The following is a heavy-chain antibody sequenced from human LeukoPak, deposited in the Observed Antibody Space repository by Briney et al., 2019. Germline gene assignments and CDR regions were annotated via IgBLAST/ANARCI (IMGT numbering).Heavy chain of an antibody. CDR3: AKDKGWGYSAYDCYGMDV. CDR2: ISGSDSST. D-gene: IGHD1-26*01. CDR1: RFTFSSYA. Sequence: PGGSLRLSCAASRFTFSSYAMSWVRQAPGKGLEWVSAISGSDSSTYYADSVKGRFTISRDNYKNTLYLQMNSLRAEDTAVYYCAKDKGWGYSAYDCYGMDVWGQGTTVTVSS. V-gene: IGHV3-23*01. J-gene: IGHJ6*02.